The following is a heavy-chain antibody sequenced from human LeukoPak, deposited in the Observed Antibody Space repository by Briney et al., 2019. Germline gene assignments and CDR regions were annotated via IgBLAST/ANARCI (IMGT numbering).Heavy chain of an antibody. CDR1: GGSISSGSYY. V-gene: IGHV4-61*02. CDR2: IYTSGST. CDR3: AREGDGGKAAFDI. D-gene: IGHD2-21*01. Sequence: PSETLSLTCTVSGGSISSGSYYWSWIRQPAGKGLEWIGRIYTSGSTNYNPSLKSRVTISVDTSKNQFSLKLSSVTAADTAVYYCAREGDGGKAAFDIWGQGTMVTVSS. J-gene: IGHJ3*02.